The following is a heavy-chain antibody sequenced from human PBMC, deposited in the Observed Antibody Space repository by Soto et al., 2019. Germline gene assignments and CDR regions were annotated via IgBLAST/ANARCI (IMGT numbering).Heavy chain of an antibody. CDR2: ISAYNGNT. CDR1: GGTFSSYG. D-gene: IGHD6-6*01. Sequence: GASVKVSCKASGGTFSSYGISWVRQAPGQGLEWMGWISAYNGNTNYAQKLQGRVTMTTDTSTSTAYMELRSLRSDDTAVYYCARDGSIAARPDYYYYMDVWGKGTTVTVSS. CDR3: ARDGSIAARPDYYYYMDV. J-gene: IGHJ6*03. V-gene: IGHV1-18*01.